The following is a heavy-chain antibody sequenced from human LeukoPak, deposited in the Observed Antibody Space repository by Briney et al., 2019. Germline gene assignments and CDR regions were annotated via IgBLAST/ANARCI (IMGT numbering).Heavy chain of an antibody. J-gene: IGHJ4*02. V-gene: IGHV1-18*01. CDR3: ARDPHYYDSSGYYVY. D-gene: IGHD3-22*01. Sequence: ASVKVSCEASGYTFTSYGISWVRQAPGQGLEWMGWISAYNGNTNYAQKLQGRVTMTTDTSTSTAYMELRSLRSDDTAVYYCARDPHYYDSSGYYVYWGQGTLVTVSS. CDR1: GYTFTSYG. CDR2: ISAYNGNT.